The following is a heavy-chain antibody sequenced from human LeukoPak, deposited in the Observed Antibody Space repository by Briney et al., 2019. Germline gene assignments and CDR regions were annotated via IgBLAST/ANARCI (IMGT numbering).Heavy chain of an antibody. D-gene: IGHD5-12*01. Sequence: GRSLRLSCAASGFIFDDHGMHWVRQAPGKGLEWVSGISWNSGSIGYADSVKGRFTISRDNAKNSLYLQMNSLRAEDTAVYYCAKIPSGVDYWGQGTLVTVSS. CDR1: GFIFDDHG. V-gene: IGHV3-9*01. J-gene: IGHJ4*02. CDR3: AKIPSGVDY. CDR2: ISWNSGSI.